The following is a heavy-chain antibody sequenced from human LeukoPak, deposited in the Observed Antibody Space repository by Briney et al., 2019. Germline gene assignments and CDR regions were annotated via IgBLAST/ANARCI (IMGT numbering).Heavy chain of an antibody. J-gene: IGHJ4*02. V-gene: IGHV3-23*01. Sequence: GGSLRLSCAASGFTVSSYGMSWVRQAPGKGLEWVSGISGTGGSTYYADSVKGRFTISRDNSKNTLYLQMNSLRAEDTAVYYCAKDSAKKYDDYWGQGTLVTVSS. CDR3: AKDSAKKYDDY. D-gene: IGHD2/OR15-2a*01. CDR2: ISGTGGST. CDR1: GFTVSSYG.